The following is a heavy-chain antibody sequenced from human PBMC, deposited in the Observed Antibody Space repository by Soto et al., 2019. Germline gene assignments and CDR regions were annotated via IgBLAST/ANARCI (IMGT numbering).Heavy chain of an antibody. J-gene: IGHJ4*02. CDR2: ISFDGSNK. V-gene: IGHV3-30*18. D-gene: IGHD1-1*01. CDR1: GFSFSNYG. Sequence: QVQLVESGGGVVQPGTSLRLYCAASGFSFSNYGMHWVRQAPGKGLEWVAEISFDGSNKFYADSVKGRFTISRDNSKNTVSLQMNSLRIEETAVYYCAKDRSELEFDYWGQGTLVTVSS. CDR3: AKDRSELEFDY.